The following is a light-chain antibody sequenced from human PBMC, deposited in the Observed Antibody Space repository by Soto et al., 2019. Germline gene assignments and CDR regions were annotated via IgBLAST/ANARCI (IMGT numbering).Light chain of an antibody. V-gene: IGKV1-9*01. CDR3: QQLNSYPIT. J-gene: IGKJ5*01. CDR2: AAS. CDR1: QGISSY. Sequence: DIQLTQSPSFLSVSVGDRVTLTCRASQGISSYLAWYQQKPGKAPKLLIYAASTLQSGVPSRFSGSGSGTEFTRTISSLQPEDFATYCCQQLNSYPITFGQGTRLESK.